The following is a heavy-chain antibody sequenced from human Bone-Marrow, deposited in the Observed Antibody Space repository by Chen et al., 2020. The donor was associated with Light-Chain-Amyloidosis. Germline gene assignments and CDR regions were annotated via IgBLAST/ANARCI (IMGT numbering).Heavy chain of an antibody. CDR2: IYPDDSDA. V-gene: IGHV5-51*01. D-gene: IGHD5-12*01. CDR3: ARRRDGYNFDY. CDR1: GNPFPNNW. J-gene: IGHJ4*02. Sequence: EVQQEQSGPEVKQPGESRKISCKGSGNPFPNNWIGWVRQMPGKGLEWMGVIYPDDSDARYSPSFDGQVTISADKSITTAYLQWRSLKASDTAMYYCARRRDGYNFDYWGQGTLVTVSS.